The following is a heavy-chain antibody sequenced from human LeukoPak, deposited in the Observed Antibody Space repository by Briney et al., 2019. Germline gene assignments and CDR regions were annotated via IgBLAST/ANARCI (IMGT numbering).Heavy chain of an antibody. V-gene: IGHV3-23*01. Sequence: GGSVRLSCAASGFTFSTYAMTWVRQAPGKGLEWVSAISGSGDNTYYADSVKGRFTISRDNSKNTVYLQMNSLRAEDTAVYYCAKDRGYWGQGTLVTVSS. CDR2: ISGSGDNT. CDR3: AKDRGY. CDR1: GFTFSTYA. J-gene: IGHJ4*02. D-gene: IGHD6-13*01.